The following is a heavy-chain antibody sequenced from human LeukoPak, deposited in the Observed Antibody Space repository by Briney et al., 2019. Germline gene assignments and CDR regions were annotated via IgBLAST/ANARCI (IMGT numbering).Heavy chain of an antibody. CDR2: IIPIFGTA. V-gene: IGHV1-69*06. CDR1: GGTFSSYA. CDR3: ANGVKGKEYYFDY. J-gene: IGHJ4*02. D-gene: IGHD3-16*01. Sequence: SVKVSCKASGGTFSSYAISWVRQAPGQGLECMGGIIPIFGTANYAQKFQGRVTITADKSTSTAYMELSSLRSEDTAVYYCANGVKGKEYYFDYWGQGTLVTVSS.